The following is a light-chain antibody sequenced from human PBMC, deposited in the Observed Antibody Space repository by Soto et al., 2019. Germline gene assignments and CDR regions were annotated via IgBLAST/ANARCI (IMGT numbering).Light chain of an antibody. CDR3: QQYSSSLGT. CDR1: QSVSSSN. Sequence: EIVLTQSPGTLSLSPGERGTLSCRASQSVSSSNLAWYQQKPGQAPRLLIYGASRRATGIPDRFSGSGSGTDFTLTISRLESEDFAVYYCQQYSSSLGTFGGGTKVEIK. CDR2: GAS. V-gene: IGKV3-20*01. J-gene: IGKJ4*01.